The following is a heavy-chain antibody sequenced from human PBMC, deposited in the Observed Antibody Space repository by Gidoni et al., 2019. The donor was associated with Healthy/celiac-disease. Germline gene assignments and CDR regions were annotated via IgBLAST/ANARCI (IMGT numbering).Heavy chain of an antibody. D-gene: IGHD2-21*01. CDR3: AGGSIGVYYYGMDV. V-gene: IGHV3-53*02. CDR1: GFTVSSNY. J-gene: IGHJ6*02. CDR2: IYSGGST. Sequence: EVQLVETGGGLIQPGGSLRLSCAASGFTVSSNYMSWVRQAPGKGLAWVSVIYSGGSTYYADSVKGRFTISRDNSKNTLSLQMNSLRAEDTAVYYCAGGSIGVYYYGMDVWGQGTTVTVSS.